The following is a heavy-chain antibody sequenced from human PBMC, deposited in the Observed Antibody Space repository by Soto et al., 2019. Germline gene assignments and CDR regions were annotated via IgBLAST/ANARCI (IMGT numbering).Heavy chain of an antibody. CDR3: AKGSFGFDY. J-gene: IGHJ4*02. D-gene: IGHD3-10*01. CDR1: GFTFTSYS. V-gene: IGHV3-23*01. CDR2: ISKSGYST. Sequence: LRLSCAASGFTFTSYSMTLVRQVPGEGLQCVSSISKSGYSTYYADSVKGRFTTSRDNSKNTLYLQMNSLRAEDTAIYYCAKGSFGFDYWGQGTLVTVSS.